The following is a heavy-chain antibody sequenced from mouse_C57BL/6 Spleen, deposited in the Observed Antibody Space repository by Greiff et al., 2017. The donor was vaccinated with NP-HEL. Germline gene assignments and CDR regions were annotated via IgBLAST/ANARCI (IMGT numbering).Heavy chain of an antibody. CDR1: GFTFSDYY. CDR2: ISNGGGST. J-gene: IGHJ3*01. V-gene: IGHV5-12*01. CDR3: ARQGTYYSNYVWFAY. D-gene: IGHD2-5*01. Sequence: EVQRVESGGGLVQPGGSLKLSCAASGFTFSDYYMYWVRQTPEKRLEWVAYISNGGGSTYYPDTVKGRFTISRDNAKNTLYLQMSRLKSEDTAMYYGARQGTYYSNYVWFAYWGQGTLVTVSA.